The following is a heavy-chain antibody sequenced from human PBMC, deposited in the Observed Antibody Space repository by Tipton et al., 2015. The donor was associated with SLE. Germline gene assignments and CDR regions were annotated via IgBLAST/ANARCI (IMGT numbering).Heavy chain of an antibody. CDR3: ARVVVTANFDF. CDR2: IYTSGST. J-gene: IGHJ4*02. Sequence: TLSLTCTVSGGSISSGSYYWSWIRQPAGKGLEWIGHIYTSGSTNYNPSLKSRVTISVDTSKNQFSLKLSSVTAADTAVYYCARVVVTANFDFWGQGTLVTVSS. V-gene: IGHV4-61*09. D-gene: IGHD2-15*01. CDR1: GGSISSGSYY.